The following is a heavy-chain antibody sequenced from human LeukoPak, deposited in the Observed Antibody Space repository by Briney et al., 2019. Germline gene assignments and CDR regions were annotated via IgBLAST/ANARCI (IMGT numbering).Heavy chain of an antibody. CDR3: ARRYCSSTSCYGENYFDY. Sequence: GESLKMSCKGSRYSFTSYWIGWMRQLPGKYLEWMGLIYPGDSDTSNRLSCQGQVTLSANKSISTAYLERRNIKASATAIHCCARRYCSSTSCYGENYFDYWGQGTLVTVSS. J-gene: IGHJ4*02. D-gene: IGHD2-2*01. CDR2: IYPGDSDT. V-gene: IGHV5-51*01. CDR1: RYSFTSYW.